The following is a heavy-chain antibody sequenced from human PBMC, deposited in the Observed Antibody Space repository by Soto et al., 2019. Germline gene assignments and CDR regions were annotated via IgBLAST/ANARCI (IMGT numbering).Heavy chain of an antibody. V-gene: IGHV4-4*02. J-gene: IGHJ4*02. CDR2: THHIXNT. CDR1: SGSMSSSTW. Sequence: TLSLTCAVCSGSMSSSTWWTWVRQPPGKGLEWIGXTHHIXNTNYNKSLEXXVTISLDXXKNQFSLKLTSVTAADTAVYYCARGPRNWGFDYWGQGTLVTVSS. CDR3: ARGPRNWGFDY. D-gene: IGHD7-27*01.